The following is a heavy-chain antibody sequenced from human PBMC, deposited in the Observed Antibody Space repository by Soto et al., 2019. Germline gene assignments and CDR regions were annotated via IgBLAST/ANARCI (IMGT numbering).Heavy chain of an antibody. J-gene: IGHJ4*02. CDR2: IYYSGST. D-gene: IGHD6-19*01. CDR1: GGSISSHY. Sequence: ETLSLTCTVSGGSISSHYWSWIRQSPGKGLEWIGHIYYSGSTTYNPSLKSRVTISLDTSKNQFSLKLSSVTAADTAVYYCAREGSSGWYRGAYYFDYWGQGALVTVS. CDR3: AREGSSGWYRGAYYFDY. V-gene: IGHV4-59*11.